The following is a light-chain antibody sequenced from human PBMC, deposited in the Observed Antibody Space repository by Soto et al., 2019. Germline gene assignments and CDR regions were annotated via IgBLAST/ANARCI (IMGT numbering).Light chain of an antibody. Sequence: IVLTQSPGTLSLYPGERATLSCRASQSVSSSYLAWYQQKPGQAPRLLIFGVSNRAAGIPARFSGSGSGTEFTLTISSLQSEDFAVYYCQQYNNWPPETFGQGTKV. V-gene: IGKV3-15*01. J-gene: IGKJ1*01. CDR1: QSVSSSY. CDR3: QQYNNWPPET. CDR2: GVS.